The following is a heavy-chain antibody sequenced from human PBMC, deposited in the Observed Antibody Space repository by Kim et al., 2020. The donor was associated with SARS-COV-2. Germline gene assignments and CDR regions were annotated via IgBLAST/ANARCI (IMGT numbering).Heavy chain of an antibody. CDR3: ARVTPHLLYGMDV. Sequence: SSQTFQSRVTITRDTSAGTAYMELSSLRSEDTAVYYCARVTPHLLYGMDVWGQGTTVTVSS. V-gene: IGHV1-3*01. J-gene: IGHJ6*02. D-gene: IGHD2-2*01.